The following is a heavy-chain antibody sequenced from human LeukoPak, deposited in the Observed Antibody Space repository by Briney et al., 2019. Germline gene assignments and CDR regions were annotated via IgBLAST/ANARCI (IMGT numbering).Heavy chain of an antibody. J-gene: IGHJ4*02. CDR1: GFTVSSSH. CDR3: VRVPSGYVIY. V-gene: IGHV3-66*02. CDR2: IYSSGNI. D-gene: IGHD5-12*01. Sequence: GGSLRLSCAASGFTVSSSHMSWVRQTPGKGLEWVSLIYSSGNIYYADSVKARFTISRDNSKNTLYLQMNSLRTEDTAVYYCVRVPSGYVIYWGQGTLVTVSS.